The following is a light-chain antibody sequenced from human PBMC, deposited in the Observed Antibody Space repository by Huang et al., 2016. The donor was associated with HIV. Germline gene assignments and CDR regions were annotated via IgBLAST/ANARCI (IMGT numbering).Light chain of an antibody. Sequence: DIQMTQSPSSLSASIGDRVTISCRSSQSISTYLNWYQQKPGKAPRLLIYATSSLQSGVPSKFTGGGSGTDFTLTITSLQREDFATYYCQQSYKTPYTFGQGTKLEIK. V-gene: IGKV1-39*01. CDR2: ATS. CDR1: QSISTY. CDR3: QQSYKTPYT. J-gene: IGKJ2*01.